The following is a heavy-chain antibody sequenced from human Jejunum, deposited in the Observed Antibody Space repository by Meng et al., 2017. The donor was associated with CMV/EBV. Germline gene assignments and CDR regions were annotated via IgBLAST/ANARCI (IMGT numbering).Heavy chain of an antibody. J-gene: IGHJ6*02. Sequence: NWVRQAPGKGLEWVSYITTSGTTKYCTDSVKGRFTIFRDNAKNSLYLQMNSLRAEDTAVYYCARDRYCHNGVCFAPNTYYFGMDVWGQGTTVPSP. CDR2: ITTSGTTK. V-gene: IGHV3-48*03. CDR3: ARDRYCHNGVCFAPNTYYFGMDV. D-gene: IGHD2-8*01.